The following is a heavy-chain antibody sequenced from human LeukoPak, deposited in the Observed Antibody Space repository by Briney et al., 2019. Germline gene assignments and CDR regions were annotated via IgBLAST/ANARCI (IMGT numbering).Heavy chain of an antibody. D-gene: IGHD3-3*01. Sequence: SETLSLTCAVYGGSFSGDYWSWIRQPPGKGLEWVGEINHSGSTNYNPSLKSRVTISLDSSKNQFSLKLSSVTAADTAVYYCAKHLRRRFFSKTLGFDPWGQGTLVTVSS. CDR1: GGSFSGDY. J-gene: IGHJ5*02. CDR2: INHSGST. CDR3: AKHLRRRFFSKTLGFDP. V-gene: IGHV4-34*01.